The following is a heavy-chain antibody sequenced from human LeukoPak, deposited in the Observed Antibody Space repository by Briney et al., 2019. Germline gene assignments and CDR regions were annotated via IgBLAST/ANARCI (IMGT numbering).Heavy chain of an antibody. CDR2: ISGSGAYT. CDR1: GFTFSRYA. D-gene: IGHD3-10*01. CDR3: AKYFASGSYYKLPH. V-gene: IGHV3-23*01. Sequence: GRSLRLSCAASGFTFSRYAMHWLRQAPGKGLEWVSTISGSGAYTYYADSVKGRFTISRDNSKSTLYLQMNSLRAEDTAVYYCAKYFASGSYYKLPHWGQGTLVTVSS. J-gene: IGHJ1*01.